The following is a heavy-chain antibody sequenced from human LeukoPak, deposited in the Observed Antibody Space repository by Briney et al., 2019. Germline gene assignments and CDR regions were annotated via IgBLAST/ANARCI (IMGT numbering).Heavy chain of an antibody. CDR2: IYSGGST. CDR3: ARSAGYDILTGYLSDWFDP. CDR1: GFTVSSNY. V-gene: IGHV3-53*01. J-gene: IGHJ5*02. Sequence: PGGSLRLSCAASGFTVSSNYMSWVRQAPGKGLEWVSVIYSGGSTYYADSVKGRFTISRDNSKNTLYLQMNSLRAEDTAVYYCARSAGYDILTGYLSDWFDPWGQGTLVTVSS. D-gene: IGHD3-9*01.